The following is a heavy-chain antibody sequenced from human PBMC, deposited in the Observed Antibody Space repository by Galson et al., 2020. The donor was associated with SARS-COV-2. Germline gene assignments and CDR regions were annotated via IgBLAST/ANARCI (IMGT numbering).Heavy chain of an antibody. V-gene: IGHV4-61*02. Sequence: SETLSLTCTVSGGSIHNGNYYWTWIRQPAGKGLEWIGRKHATGSADYDASLKSRVTISLDTSKSQFSLRLTSVTATDTATYFCAREWFGGLYYHGLDVWGPGTTVIVSS. CDR3: AREWFGGLYYHGLDV. J-gene: IGHJ6*02. CDR1: GGSIHNGNYY. D-gene: IGHD3-10*01. CDR2: KHATGSA.